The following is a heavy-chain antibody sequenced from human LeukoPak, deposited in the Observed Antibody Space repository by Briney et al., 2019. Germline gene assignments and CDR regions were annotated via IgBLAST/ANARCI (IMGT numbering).Heavy chain of an antibody. CDR2: INPNSGGT. CDR1: GYTFTGYH. D-gene: IGHD3-10*01. CDR3: AREDGSGSYFDY. Sequence: ASVKVSCKASGYTFTGYHMHWVRQAPGQGLEWMGWINPNSGGTNYAQNFQGRVTMTRDTSISTAYMELSSLRSDDTAVYFCAREDGSGSYFDYWGQGTLVTVSS. J-gene: IGHJ4*02. V-gene: IGHV1-2*02.